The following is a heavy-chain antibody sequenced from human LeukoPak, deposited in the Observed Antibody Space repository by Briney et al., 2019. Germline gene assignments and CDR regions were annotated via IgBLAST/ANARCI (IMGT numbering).Heavy chain of an antibody. CDR1: GGYTGSHY. D-gene: IGHD3-16*01. V-gene: IGHV4-4*07. CDR2: ISPSGIT. CDR3: ASSRGIMTFDI. J-gene: IGHJ3*02. Sequence: SETLSLTCTVSGGYTGSHYWSWIRQPAGKGLEWIGRISPSGITHYNPSLGSRVTMSVDTSKNYFSLRLSSVTAADTAVYYCASSRGIMTFDIWGQGTMVAVSS.